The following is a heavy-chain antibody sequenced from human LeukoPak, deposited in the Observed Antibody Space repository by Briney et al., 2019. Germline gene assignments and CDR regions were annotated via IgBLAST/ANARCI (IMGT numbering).Heavy chain of an antibody. D-gene: IGHD6-19*01. CDR2: ISWNSGSI. V-gene: IGHV3-9*01. J-gene: IGHJ4*02. CDR3: AKDMRSAVAATFDY. CDR1: GFTFDDYA. Sequence: GRSLRLSCAASGFTFDDYAMHWVRQAPGKAREWVSGISWNSGSIGYADSVKGRFTISRDNAKNSLYLQMNSLRAEDTALYYCAKDMRSAVAATFDYWGQGTLVTVSS.